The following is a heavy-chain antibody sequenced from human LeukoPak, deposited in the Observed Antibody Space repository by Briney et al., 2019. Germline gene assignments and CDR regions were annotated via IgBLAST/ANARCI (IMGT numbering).Heavy chain of an antibody. V-gene: IGHV3-11*04. CDR2: ISNSGSTI. CDR3: GRGHWGLDY. J-gene: IGHJ4*02. Sequence: PGGSLRLSCAASGFTFSDSYMTWIRQAPGKGLEWVSYISNSGSTIYYADSVKGRLTISRDNAMTSLYLQMNSLRAEDTAVYYCGRGHWGLDYWGQGTLVTVSS. D-gene: IGHD7-27*01. CDR1: GFTFSDSY.